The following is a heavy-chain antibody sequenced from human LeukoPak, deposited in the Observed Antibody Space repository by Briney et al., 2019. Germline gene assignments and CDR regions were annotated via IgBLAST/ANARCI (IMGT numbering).Heavy chain of an antibody. CDR2: INPNSGGT. D-gene: IGHD4-17*01. CDR3: ARASTVTTIVDY. V-gene: IGHV1-2*04. CDR1: GYTFTGYY. J-gene: IGHJ4*02. Sequence: ASVKVSCKASGYTFTGYYMHWVRQAPGQGLEWMGWINPNSGGTNYAQKFQGWVTMTRDASISTAYMELSRLRSDDTAVYYCARASTVTTIVDYWGQGTLVTVSS.